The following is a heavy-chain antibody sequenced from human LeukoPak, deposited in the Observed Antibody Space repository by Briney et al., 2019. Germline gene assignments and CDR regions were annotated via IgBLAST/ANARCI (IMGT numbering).Heavy chain of an antibody. CDR1: GYTFTNYG. CDR2: INAYNGDT. CDR3: ARSGLVAPGTYYYYYMDV. J-gene: IGHJ6*03. Sequence: ASVKVSCKASGYTFTNYGVSWVRQAPGQGLEWMGWINAYNGDTHYAQNLQGRLTMTTDTSTSMAFMELRSLRPDDTAVYFCARSGLVAPGTYYYYYMDVWGRGTTFTVSS. D-gene: IGHD2-2*01. V-gene: IGHV1-18*01.